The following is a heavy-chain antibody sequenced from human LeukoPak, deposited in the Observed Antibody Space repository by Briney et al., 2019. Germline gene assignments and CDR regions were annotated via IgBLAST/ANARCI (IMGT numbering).Heavy chain of an antibody. V-gene: IGHV1-18*01. Sequence: GASVKVSCKASGYPFTTYGINWVRQAPGQGLEWMEWINTYNGDTNYAQKFQGRVTMTTDTSTSTAYMELRSLRSDDTAVYYCARNIGGASWGYYFDYWGQGTLVTVSS. D-gene: IGHD2-2*01. CDR2: INTYNGDT. J-gene: IGHJ4*02. CDR3: ARNIGGASWGYYFDY. CDR1: GYPFTTYG.